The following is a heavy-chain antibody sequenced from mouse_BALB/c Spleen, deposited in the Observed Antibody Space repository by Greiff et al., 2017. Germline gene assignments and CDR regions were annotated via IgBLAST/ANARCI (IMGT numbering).Heavy chain of an antibody. Sequence: EVKLMESGAELVRPGALVKLSCKASGFNIKDYYMHWVKQRPEQGLEWIGWIDPENGNTIYDPKFQGKASITADTSSNTAYLQLSSLTSEDTAVYYCASYYYGSHWYFDVWGAGTTVTVSS. CDR2: IDPENGNT. CDR3: ASYYYGSHWYFDV. V-gene: IGHV14-1*02. D-gene: IGHD1-1*01. CDR1: GFNIKDYY. J-gene: IGHJ1*01.